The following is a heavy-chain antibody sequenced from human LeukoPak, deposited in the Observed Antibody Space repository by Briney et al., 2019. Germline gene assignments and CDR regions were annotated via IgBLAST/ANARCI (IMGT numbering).Heavy chain of an antibody. CDR2: INPNSGES. Sequence: ASVKVSCKTSGYTFTDYYIHWVRQAPGQGLEWMGWINPNSGESNSAQKFQGRVTMTGDTSISTAYMELRRVTSDDTAVYYCARDRDYSNTERGFDYWDQGTLVTVSS. CDR3: ARDRDYSNTERGFDY. J-gene: IGHJ4*02. V-gene: IGHV1-2*02. D-gene: IGHD4-11*01. CDR1: GYTFTDYY.